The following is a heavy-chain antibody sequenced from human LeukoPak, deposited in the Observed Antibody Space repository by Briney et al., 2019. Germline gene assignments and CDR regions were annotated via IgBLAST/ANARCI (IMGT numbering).Heavy chain of an antibody. CDR2: IYYSGST. J-gene: IGHJ4*02. V-gene: IGHV4-38-2*02. CDR1: GYSISSGYY. CDR3: ARDNDY. Sequence: PSETLSLTCTVSGYSISSGYYWGWIRQPPGKGLEWIASIYYSGSTYYNPSLKSRVTISVDTSKNQFSLKLSSVTAADTAVYYCARDNDYWGQGTLVTVSS.